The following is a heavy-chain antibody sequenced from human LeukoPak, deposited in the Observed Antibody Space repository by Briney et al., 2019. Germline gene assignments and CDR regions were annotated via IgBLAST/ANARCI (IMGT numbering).Heavy chain of an antibody. CDR3: AKVVGYCSGGSCYSRWYFQH. J-gene: IGHJ1*01. V-gene: IGHV3-23*01. CDR1: GFTFSSYA. Sequence: GGSLRLSCAASGFTFSSYAMSWVRQAPGKGLEWVSAISGSGGSTYYADSVKGRFTISRDNSKNTLCLQMNSLRAEDTAVYYCAKVVGYCSGGSCYSRWYFQHWGQGTLVTVSS. CDR2: ISGSGGST. D-gene: IGHD2-15*01.